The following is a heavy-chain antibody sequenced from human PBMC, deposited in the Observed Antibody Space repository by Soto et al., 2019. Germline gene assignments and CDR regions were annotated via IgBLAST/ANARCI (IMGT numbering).Heavy chain of an antibody. CDR1: GYTFTSYG. CDR2: ISAYNGNT. CDR3: GIGATPSGAPKYFDY. Sequence: ASVKVSCKASGYTFTSYGISWVRQAPGQGLEWMGWISAYNGNTNYAQKLQGRVTMTTDTSTSTAYMELRSLRSDDTAVYYCGIGATPSGAPKYFDYGARGTLVTASS. J-gene: IGHJ4*02. D-gene: IGHD5-12*01. V-gene: IGHV1-18*01.